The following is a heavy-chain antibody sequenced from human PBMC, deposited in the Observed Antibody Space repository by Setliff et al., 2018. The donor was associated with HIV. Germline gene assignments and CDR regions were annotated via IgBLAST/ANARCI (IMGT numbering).Heavy chain of an antibody. J-gene: IGHJ4*02. Sequence: TSETLSLTCTVSGGSISGHYWSWIRQPPGRGLEWIGYIYTTGSTNYNPSLKSRVTMSVDTSKNQFSLRLTSVTAADTAVYFCARGLSFYDPGGFDYWGQGTLVTVSS. V-gene: IGHV4-4*09. D-gene: IGHD3-22*01. CDR2: IYTTGST. CDR1: GGSISGHY. CDR3: ARGLSFYDPGGFDY.